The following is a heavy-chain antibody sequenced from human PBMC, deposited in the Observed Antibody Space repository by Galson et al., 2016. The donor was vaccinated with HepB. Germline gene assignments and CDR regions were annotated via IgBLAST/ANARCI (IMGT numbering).Heavy chain of an antibody. CDR3: ARRSCSIGACYSSSSRCFDS. V-gene: IGHV3-7*01. CDR2: IKPDGSEK. Sequence: SLRLSCADSRFTFSNYWMTWVRQAPGKGLEWVANIKPDGSEKNYVDSVKGRFTISRDNAKNSLSLQMNSLRAEDTAVYYCARRSCSIGACYSSSSRCFDSWGQGTLVTVSS. CDR1: RFTFSNYW. J-gene: IGHJ4*02. D-gene: IGHD2-15*01.